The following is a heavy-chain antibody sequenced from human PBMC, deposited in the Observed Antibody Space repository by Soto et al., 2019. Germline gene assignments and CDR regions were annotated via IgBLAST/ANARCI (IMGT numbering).Heavy chain of an antibody. CDR2: IIPILGIA. Sequence: QVQLVQSGAEVKKPGSSVKVSCKASGGTFSSYTISWVRQAPGQGLEWMGRIIPILGIANYAQKFHGRVTITADKSTSTAYMELSSLRSEDTAVYYCARDRGSCFDYWGQGTLVTVSS. CDR1: GGTFSSYT. CDR3: ARDRGSCFDY. D-gene: IGHD2-15*01. V-gene: IGHV1-69*08. J-gene: IGHJ4*02.